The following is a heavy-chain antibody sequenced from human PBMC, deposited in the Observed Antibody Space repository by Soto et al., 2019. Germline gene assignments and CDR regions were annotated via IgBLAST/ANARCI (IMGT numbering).Heavy chain of an antibody. Sequence: PSETLSLTCTVSGGSISSSSYYWGWIRQPLGKGLEWIGSIYYSGSTYYNPSLKSRVTISVDTSKNQFSLKLSSVTAADTAVYKCARLPEVVVPAFLYFDYWGQGTLVTVSS. J-gene: IGHJ4*02. D-gene: IGHD2-2*01. V-gene: IGHV4-39*01. CDR1: GGSISSSSYY. CDR3: ARLPEVVVPAFLYFDY. CDR2: IYYSGST.